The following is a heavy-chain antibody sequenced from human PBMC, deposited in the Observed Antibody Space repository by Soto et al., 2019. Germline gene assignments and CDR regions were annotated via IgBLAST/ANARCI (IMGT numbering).Heavy chain of an antibody. CDR2: ISYDGSNK. CDR1: GFTFSSYG. CDR3: AKEEITMVRGVTRRDYYYYYYMDL. D-gene: IGHD3-10*01. V-gene: IGHV3-30*18. J-gene: IGHJ6*03. Sequence: GGSLRLSCAASGFTFSSYGMHWVRQAPGKGLEWVAVISYDGSNKYYADSVKGRFTISRDNSKNTLYLQMNSLRAEDTAVYYCAKEEITMVRGVTRRDYYYYYYMDLWGKGTTVTVSS.